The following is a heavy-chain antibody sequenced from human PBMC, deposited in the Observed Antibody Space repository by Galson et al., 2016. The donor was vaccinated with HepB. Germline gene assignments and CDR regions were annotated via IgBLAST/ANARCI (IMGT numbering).Heavy chain of an antibody. CDR2: ISLDGSEQ. Sequence: SLRLSCAASGFTFSTYGMHWVRQAPGKGLEWVAVISLDGSEQYYADSVKGRFTIARDNSKNTLYLEMNSLRPEDTSVYYCAKVFREYSYGYSGRYFDLWGRGTLVTVSS. CDR1: GFTFSTYG. CDR3: AKVFREYSYGYSGRYFDL. D-gene: IGHD5-18*01. V-gene: IGHV3-30*18. J-gene: IGHJ2*01.